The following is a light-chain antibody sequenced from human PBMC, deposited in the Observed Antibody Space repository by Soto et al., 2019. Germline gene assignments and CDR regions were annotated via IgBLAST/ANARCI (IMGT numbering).Light chain of an antibody. CDR2: GAS. Sequence: EIVLTQSPATLSVSPGERATRSCRASQSVSSNLAWYQQKPGQAPRLLIYGASTRATGIPDRFSGSGSGTEFTLTFSSLQSEDFAVYYCQQYNNWPPITFGQGTRLEIK. CDR1: QSVSSN. CDR3: QQYNNWPPIT. J-gene: IGKJ5*01. V-gene: IGKV3-15*01.